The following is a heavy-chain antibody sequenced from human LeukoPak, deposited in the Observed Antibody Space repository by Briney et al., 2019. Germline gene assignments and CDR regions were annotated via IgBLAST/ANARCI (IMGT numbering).Heavy chain of an antibody. J-gene: IGHJ4*02. D-gene: IGHD3-9*01. CDR1: GFTFSSYA. CDR3: ARDRRRYFDWLSDY. V-gene: IGHV3-64*01. Sequence: GRSLRLSCAASGFTFSSYAMHWVRQAPGKGLEYVSAISSNGGSTYYANSVKGRFTISRDNSKNTLYLQMGSLRAEDMAVYYCARDRRRYFDWLSDYWGQGTLVTVSS. CDR2: ISSNGGST.